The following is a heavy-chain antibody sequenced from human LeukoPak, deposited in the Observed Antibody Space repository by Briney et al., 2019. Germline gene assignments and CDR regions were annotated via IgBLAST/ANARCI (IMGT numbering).Heavy chain of an antibody. D-gene: IGHD6-19*01. CDR2: ISSSSVYI. V-gene: IGHV3-21*01. Sequence: PGGSLRLSCAASGNYWMHWVRQAPGKGLEWVSSISSSSVYIYYADSLKGRFTISRDNARNSLYPQMNSLRAEDTAVYYCARAPSSGQPNYFDYWGQGTLVTVSS. CDR1: GNYW. CDR3: ARAPSSGQPNYFDY. J-gene: IGHJ4*02.